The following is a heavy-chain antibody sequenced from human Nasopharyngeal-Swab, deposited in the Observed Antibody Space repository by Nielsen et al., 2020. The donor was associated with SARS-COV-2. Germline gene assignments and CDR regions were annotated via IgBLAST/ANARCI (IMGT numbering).Heavy chain of an antibody. V-gene: IGHV4-59*01. Sequence: EWVGYIYYSGSTNYNPSLKSRVTISVDTTKNQFSLKLSSVTAAETAVYYCARDCIKPNYDFRSGGCYGMDIWGQGTTVTVSS. CDR3: ARDCIKPNYDFRSGGCYGMDI. D-gene: IGHD3-3*01. CDR2: IYYSGST. J-gene: IGHJ6*02.